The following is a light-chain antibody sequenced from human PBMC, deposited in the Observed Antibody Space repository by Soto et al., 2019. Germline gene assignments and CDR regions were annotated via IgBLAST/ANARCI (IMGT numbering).Light chain of an antibody. Sequence: EIVLTQSTGTLSLSPGESATLSCRASQSVNSRFLAWYQHKPGQAPRLLIYAASTRASGIPDRFSGSTSGTDFTLTISRLEPEDFAVYYCQRYGDSPPNTFGQGTKLEIK. V-gene: IGKV3-20*01. CDR3: QRYGDSPPNT. J-gene: IGKJ2*01. CDR1: QSVNSRF. CDR2: AAS.